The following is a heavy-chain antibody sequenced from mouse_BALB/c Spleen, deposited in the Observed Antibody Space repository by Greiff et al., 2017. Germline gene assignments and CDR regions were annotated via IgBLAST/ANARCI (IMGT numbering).Heavy chain of an antibody. D-gene: IGHD1-1*01. CDR2: IDPENGNT. CDR1: GFNIKDYY. V-gene: IGHV14-1*02. CDR3: ARTTTVVATDYYAMDY. Sequence: VQLQQSGAELVRPGALVKLSCKASGFNIKDYYMHWVKQRPEQGLEWIGWIDPENGNTIYDPKFQGKASITADTSSNTAYLQLSSLTSEDTAVYYCARTTTVVATDYYAMDYWGQGTSVTVSS. J-gene: IGHJ4*01.